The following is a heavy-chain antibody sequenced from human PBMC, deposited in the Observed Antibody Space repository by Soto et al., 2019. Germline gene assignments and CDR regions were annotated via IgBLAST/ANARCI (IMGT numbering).Heavy chain of an antibody. CDR1: GGSISSSSYY. D-gene: IGHD2-15*01. CDR2: IYYSGST. Sequence: SETLSLTCTVSGGSISSSSYYWGWIRQPPGKGLEWIGYIYYSGSTNYNPSLKSRVTISVDTSKNQFSLKLSSVTAADTAVYYCARSYCSGGSCYYYYMDVWGKGTTVTVSS. CDR3: ARSYCSGGSCYYYYMDV. J-gene: IGHJ6*03. V-gene: IGHV4-61*05.